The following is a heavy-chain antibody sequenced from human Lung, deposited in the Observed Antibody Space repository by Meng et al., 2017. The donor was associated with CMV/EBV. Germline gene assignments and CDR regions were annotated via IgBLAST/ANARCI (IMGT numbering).Heavy chain of an antibody. D-gene: IGHD3-3*01. Sequence: VPLVQSGAEVKKPGASVKVSCKASGYTFTSYGISWVRQAPGQGLEWMGWISAYDGDTKYAQNLQGRLTMTTDTSTSTAYMVLRSLRSDDTAVYYCARGPRRFWSGYRLYYFDNWGQGTLVTVSS. V-gene: IGHV1-18*01. J-gene: IGHJ4*02. CDR1: GYTFTSYG. CDR2: ISAYDGDT. CDR3: ARGPRRFWSGYRLYYFDN.